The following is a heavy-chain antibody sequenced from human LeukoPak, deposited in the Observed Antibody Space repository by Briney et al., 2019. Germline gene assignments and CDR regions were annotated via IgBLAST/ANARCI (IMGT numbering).Heavy chain of an antibody. Sequence: GGSLRLSCVASGFTFSSYAMSWVRQAPGKGLEWVSAISGSGGSTYYADSVKGRFTISRDNSKNTLYLQMNSLRAEDTAVYYCAKSRLDYDFWSGYYTFDYWGQGTLVTVSS. D-gene: IGHD3-3*01. CDR1: GFTFSSYA. CDR2: ISGSGGST. CDR3: AKSRLDYDFWSGYYTFDY. V-gene: IGHV3-23*01. J-gene: IGHJ4*02.